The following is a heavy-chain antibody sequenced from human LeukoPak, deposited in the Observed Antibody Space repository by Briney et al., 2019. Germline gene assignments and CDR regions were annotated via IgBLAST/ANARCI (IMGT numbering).Heavy chain of an antibody. CDR1: GGSISSGDYY. CDR3: ARNVLRYFDWLLYFDL. J-gene: IGHJ5*02. D-gene: IGHD3-9*01. Sequence: SQTLSLTCTVSGGSISSGDYYWSWIRQPPGKGLEWIGYIYYSGSTYYNPSLKSRVTISADTSKNQFSLKLSSVTAADTAVYYCARNVLRYFDWLLYFDLWGQGTLVTVSS. V-gene: IGHV4-30-4*01. CDR2: IYYSGST.